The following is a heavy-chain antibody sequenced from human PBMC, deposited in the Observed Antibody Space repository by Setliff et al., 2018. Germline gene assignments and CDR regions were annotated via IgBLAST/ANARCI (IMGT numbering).Heavy chain of an antibody. Sequence: GASVKVSCKSSGYIFRSYGLSWVRQAPGQGLEWMGWISSYNGHTNYVPKVQGRVTMTTDTSTGTASMELRSLRSDDTAIYYCAISTLSICTAYYYAPHHWGQGTLVTVSS. CDR2: ISSYNGHT. CDR1: GYIFRSYG. D-gene: IGHD3-16*01. CDR3: AISTLSICTAYYYAPHH. V-gene: IGHV1-18*01. J-gene: IGHJ5*02.